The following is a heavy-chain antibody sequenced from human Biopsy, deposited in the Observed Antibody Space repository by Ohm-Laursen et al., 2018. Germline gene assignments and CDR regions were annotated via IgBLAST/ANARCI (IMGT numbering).Heavy chain of an antibody. D-gene: IGHD2-15*01. CDR2: IVPLFETT. Sequence: SSVKVSCKASGYTFDIYPLFWVRQAPGQGFEWMGGIVPLFETTDSAQKFQGRVTIPADRSTTTTYIELSDLTSEDTAIYYCAKAGQTSGEYVVPRHFDSWGQGTRVTVSS. J-gene: IGHJ4*02. V-gene: IGHV1-69*06. CDR1: GYTFDIYP. CDR3: AKAGQTSGEYVVPRHFDS.